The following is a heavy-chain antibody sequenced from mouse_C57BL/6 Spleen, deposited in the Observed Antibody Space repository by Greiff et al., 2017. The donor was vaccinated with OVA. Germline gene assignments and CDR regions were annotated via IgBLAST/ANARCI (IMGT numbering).Heavy chain of an antibody. J-gene: IGHJ2*01. V-gene: IGHV1-18*01. CDR1: GYTFTDYN. CDR2: INPNNGGT. Sequence: EVQGVESGPELVKPGASVKIPCKASGYTFTDYNMDWVKQSHGKSLEWIGDINPNNGGTIYNQKFKGKATLTVDKSSSTAYMELRSLTSEDTAVYYCALITWGFDYWGQGTTLTVSS. CDR3: ALITWGFDY. D-gene: IGHD1-1*01.